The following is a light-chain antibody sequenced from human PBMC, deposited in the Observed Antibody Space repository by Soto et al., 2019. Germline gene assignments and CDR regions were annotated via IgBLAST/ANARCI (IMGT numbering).Light chain of an antibody. Sequence: DSQMAQSPSTLPASVGDGVTITCRANQSISTWLAWYQQKPGKAPKLMIHAASSLQSGVPSRFRGSASGTEFNLTISSLQPDDFATYYCQQYNSYPWTFGQGTKVDIK. CDR1: QSISTW. J-gene: IGKJ1*01. V-gene: IGKV1-5*01. CDR2: AAS. CDR3: QQYNSYPWT.